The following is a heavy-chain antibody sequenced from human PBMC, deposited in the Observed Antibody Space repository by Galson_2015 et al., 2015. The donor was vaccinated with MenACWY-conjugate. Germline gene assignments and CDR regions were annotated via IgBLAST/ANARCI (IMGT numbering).Heavy chain of an antibody. J-gene: IGHJ6*03. V-gene: IGHV3-74*01. CDR2: VNSDGSGT. Sequence: SLRLSCAASGFTFSSYWMHWVRQAPGKGLVWVSRVNSDGSGTGYADSVKGRFTISRDNAKNMLFLQMNSLKVKDTAVYCCARSYVPGSDRKNYYMDVWGRGTTVTVSS. CDR3: ARSYVPGSDRKNYYMDV. D-gene: IGHD3-16*01. CDR1: GFTFSSYW.